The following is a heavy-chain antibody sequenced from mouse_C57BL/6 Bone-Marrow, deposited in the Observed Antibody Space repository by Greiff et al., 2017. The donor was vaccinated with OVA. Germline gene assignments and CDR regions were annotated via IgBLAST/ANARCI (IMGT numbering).Heavy chain of an antibody. V-gene: IGHV2-5*01. CDR2: IWRGGST. Sequence: VPLQQSGPGLVPPSQSLSITCTVPGFPLTSYGVHWVRQSPGKGLEWLGVIWRGGSTDYNAAFMSRLSITKDNSKSQVFFKMNSLQADDTAIYYCAKNLHGLYAMDYWGQGTSVTVSS. CDR1: GFPLTSYG. J-gene: IGHJ4*01. D-gene: IGHD1-1*01. CDR3: AKNLHGLYAMDY.